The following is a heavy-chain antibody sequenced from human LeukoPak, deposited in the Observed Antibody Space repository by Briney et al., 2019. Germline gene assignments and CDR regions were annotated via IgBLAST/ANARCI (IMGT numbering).Heavy chain of an antibody. CDR1: GFTFSSYW. V-gene: IGHV3-20*04. CDR3: AKSIYDNYGEVDY. J-gene: IGHJ4*02. CDR2: INWNGGST. Sequence: GGSLRLSCAASGFTFSSYWMSWVSQAPGKGLEWVSGINWNGGSTGYADSVKGRFTISRDNAKNSLYLQMNSLRAGDTAIYYCAKSIYDNYGEVDYWGQGAPVTVSS. D-gene: IGHD5/OR15-5a*01.